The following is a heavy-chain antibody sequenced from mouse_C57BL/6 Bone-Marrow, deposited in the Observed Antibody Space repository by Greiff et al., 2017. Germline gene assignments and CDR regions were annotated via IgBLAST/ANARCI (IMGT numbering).Heavy chain of an antibody. CDR2: ISSGGSYT. D-gene: IGHD1-1*01. J-gene: IGHJ2*01. CDR3: ARHPYGGSYRYFDY. V-gene: IGHV5-6*01. CDR1: GFTFSSYG. Sequence: VQLKESGGDLVKPGGSLKLSCAASGFTFSSYGMSWVRQTPDKRLEWVATISSGGSYTYYPDSVKGRFTISRDNAKNTLYLQMSSLKSEDTAMYYCARHPYGGSYRYFDYWGQGTTLTVSS.